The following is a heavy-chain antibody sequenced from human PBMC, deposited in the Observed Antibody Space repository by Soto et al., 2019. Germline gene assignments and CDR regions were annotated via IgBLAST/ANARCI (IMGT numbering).Heavy chain of an antibody. CDR3: ARDLGYIAADP. D-gene: IGHD6-6*01. J-gene: IGHJ5*02. CDR2: IIPILGIA. CDR1: GGTFSSYT. Sequence: QVQLVQSGAEVKKPGSSVKVSCKASGGTFSSYTISWVRQAPGQGLEWMGRIIPILGIANYAQKFQGRVTITADKSTSTAYMELSSLRSEDTAVYYCARDLGYIAADPWGQGTLVTVSS. V-gene: IGHV1-69*08.